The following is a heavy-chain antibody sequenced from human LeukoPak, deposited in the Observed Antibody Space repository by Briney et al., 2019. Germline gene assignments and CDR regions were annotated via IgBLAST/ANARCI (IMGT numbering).Heavy chain of an antibody. V-gene: IGHV1-2*02. CDR2: INPNSGGT. Sequence: ASVKVSCKASGYTFSGNYMHWVRQAPGQGFEWMGWINPNSGGTNYAQKFQGRVTMTRDTSISTAYMELSSLILDDTAVYYCARDSALMFWGQGTLVTVSS. CDR1: GYTFSGNY. CDR3: ARDSALMF. D-gene: IGHD3-10*02. J-gene: IGHJ4*02.